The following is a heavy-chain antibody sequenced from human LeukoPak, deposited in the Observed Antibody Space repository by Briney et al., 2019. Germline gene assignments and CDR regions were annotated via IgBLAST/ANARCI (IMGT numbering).Heavy chain of an antibody. V-gene: IGHV3-33*06. CDR3: AKDPYSSSWHGAFDI. Sequence: GRSLRLSCAASGFTFSTYGMHWVRQAPGKGLEWVALIWYDGSNKYYADSVKGRFTISRDNSKNTLYLQMNSLRAEGTAVYYCAKDPYSSSWHGAFDIWGQGTMVTVSS. CDR1: GFTFSTYG. D-gene: IGHD6-13*01. CDR2: IWYDGSNK. J-gene: IGHJ3*02.